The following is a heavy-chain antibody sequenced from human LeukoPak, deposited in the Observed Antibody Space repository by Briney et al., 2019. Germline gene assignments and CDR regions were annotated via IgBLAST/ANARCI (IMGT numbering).Heavy chain of an antibody. V-gene: IGHV3-48*03. Sequence: PGGSLRLSCAASGFNFSSSEMYWVRQAPGKGLEWVSYISTTGNTKYYADSVQGRFTVSRDNGQSLLFLQMNSLRAGDTAIYYCARVFVSGYDVLTGYFRAFDYWGQGALVTVSS. CDR2: ISTTGNTK. CDR3: ARVFVSGYDVLTGYFRAFDY. J-gene: IGHJ4*02. CDR1: GFNFSSSE. D-gene: IGHD3-9*01.